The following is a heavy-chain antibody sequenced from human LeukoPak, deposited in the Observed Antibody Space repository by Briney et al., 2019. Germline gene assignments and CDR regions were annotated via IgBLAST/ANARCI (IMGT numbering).Heavy chain of an antibody. V-gene: IGHV1-2*02. CDR1: GYTFTGYY. CDR2: INPNSGGT. J-gene: IGHJ4*02. D-gene: IGHD2-15*01. CDR3: ARLVGDCSGGSCPDY. Sequence: ASVKVSCKASGYTFTGYYMHWVRQAPGQGLEWMGWINPNSGGTNYAQKFQGRVTMTRDTSISTAYMELSRLRSDDTAVYYCARLVGDCSGGSCPDYWGQGTLVTVSS.